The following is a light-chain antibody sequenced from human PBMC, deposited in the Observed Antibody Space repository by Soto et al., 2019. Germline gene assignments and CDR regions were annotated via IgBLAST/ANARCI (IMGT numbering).Light chain of an antibody. CDR1: SSDVGGYNY. V-gene: IGLV2-14*03. CDR2: DVS. CDR3: SSYTSSSPVV. J-gene: IGLJ3*02. Sequence: QSALTQPASVSGSPGQSITISCTGTSSDVGGYNYVSWYQQHPGKAPKLMIYDVSYRPSGVANRFSASKSGNTASLTISGLQADDEAAYYCSSYTSSSPVVFGGGTKLTVL.